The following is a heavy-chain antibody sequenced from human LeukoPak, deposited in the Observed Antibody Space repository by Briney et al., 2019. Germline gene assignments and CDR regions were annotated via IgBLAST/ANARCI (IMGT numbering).Heavy chain of an antibody. J-gene: IGHJ4*02. CDR1: GFTFSSYA. CDR2: IWFDGSNK. CDR3: ARDSSGYGANSGGY. D-gene: IGHD4-23*01. V-gene: IGHV3-33*01. Sequence: GGSLRLSCAASGFTFSSYAMHWVRQAPGKGLEWVAVIWFDGSNKYYAGSVKGRFSISRDNSKKTLYLQMNSLRAEDTALYYCARDSSGYGANSGGYWGQGTLVTVSS.